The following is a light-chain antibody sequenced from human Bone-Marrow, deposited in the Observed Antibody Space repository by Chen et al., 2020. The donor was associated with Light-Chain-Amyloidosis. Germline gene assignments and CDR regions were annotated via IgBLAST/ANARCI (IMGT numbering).Light chain of an antibody. V-gene: IGLV3-21*02. J-gene: IGLJ3*02. Sequence: SYVLTQAPAVSVAPGQTARNTRGGQNIAAKSVHWYQQRPGQAPVLVLYDDSDRPSGIPERFSGSNSGNTAALTISRVEAGDEADYYCQVYDSSSDHAWVFGGGTRLSVL. CDR3: QVYDSSSDHAWV. CDR2: DDS. CDR1: NIAAKS.